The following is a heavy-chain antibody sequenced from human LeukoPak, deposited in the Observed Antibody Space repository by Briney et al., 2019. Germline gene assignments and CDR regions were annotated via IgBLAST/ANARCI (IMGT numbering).Heavy chain of an antibody. J-gene: IGHJ4*02. V-gene: IGHV3-48*01. Sequence: GGSLRLSCAASGFTFSSYSMNWVRQAPGKGLEWVSYISSSSSTIYYADSVKGRFTISRDNAKNSLYLQMNSLSAEDTAVYYCARSAMTIFGVVLYYFDYWGQGTLVTVSS. CDR2: ISSSSSTI. CDR3: ARSAMTIFGVVLYYFDY. CDR1: GFTFSSYS. D-gene: IGHD3-3*01.